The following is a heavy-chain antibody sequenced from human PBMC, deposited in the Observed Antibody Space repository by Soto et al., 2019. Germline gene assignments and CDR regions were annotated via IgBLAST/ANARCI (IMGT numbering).Heavy chain of an antibody. V-gene: IGHV1-58*01. CDR2: IVVDSGNT. CDR3: AADLTKWEPSYYYYGMDV. J-gene: IGHJ6*02. Sequence: SVKVSCKASGFTFTTSAVQWVRQARGQRLEWIGWIVVDSGNTNYAQKYQERVSISRDMSTRTAYMELSSLRLEDTAVYYFAADLTKWEPSYYYYGMDVWGQGTTVTVSS. CDR1: GFTFTTSA. D-gene: IGHD3-9*01.